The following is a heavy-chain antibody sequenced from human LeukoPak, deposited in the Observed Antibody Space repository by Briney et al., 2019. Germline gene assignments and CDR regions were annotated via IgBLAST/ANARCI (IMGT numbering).Heavy chain of an antibody. CDR1: GFTFSSYS. V-gene: IGHV3-21*01. CDR3: ARVSTVRYYYYMDV. Sequence: GGSLRLSCAASGFTFSSYSMNWVRQAPGKGLEWVSSISSSSSYIYYADSVKGRFTISRDNAKNSLYLQMNSLRAEDTAVYYCARVSTVRYYYYMDVWGKGTTVTVSS. CDR2: ISSSSSYI. J-gene: IGHJ6*03. D-gene: IGHD4-11*01.